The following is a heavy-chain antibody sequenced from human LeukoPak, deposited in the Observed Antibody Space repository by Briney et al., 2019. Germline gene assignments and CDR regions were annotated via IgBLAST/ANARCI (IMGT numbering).Heavy chain of an antibody. CDR1: GFTFSSYS. CDR2: ISGSGGST. V-gene: IGHV3-23*01. D-gene: IGHD5-24*01. J-gene: IGHJ3*02. CDR3: AKDRRDGYTADAFDI. Sequence: GGSLRLSCAASGFTFSSYSMNWVRQAPGKGLEWVSAISGSGGSTFYADSVKGRFTISRDNSKNTLYLQMNSLRAEDTAVYYCAKDRRDGYTADAFDIWGQGTMVTVSS.